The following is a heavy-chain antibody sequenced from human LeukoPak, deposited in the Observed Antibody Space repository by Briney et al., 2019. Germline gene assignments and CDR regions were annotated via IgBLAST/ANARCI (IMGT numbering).Heavy chain of an antibody. CDR2: ISGNGGST. V-gene: IGHV3-23*01. CDR1: GFTFSSCA. CDR3: AKGGTAEEWFDP. D-gene: IGHD1-1*01. Sequence: PGGSLRLSCAASGFTFSSCAMSWVRQAPGKGLEWVSAISGNGGSTYYADSVKGRFTISRDNSKNTLYLQMNSLRAEDTAVYYCAKGGTAEEWFDPWGQGTLVTVSS. J-gene: IGHJ5*02.